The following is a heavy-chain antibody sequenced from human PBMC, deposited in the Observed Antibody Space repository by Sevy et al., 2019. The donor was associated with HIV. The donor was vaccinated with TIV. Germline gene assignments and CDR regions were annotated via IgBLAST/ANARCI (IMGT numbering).Heavy chain of an antibody. CDR3: ARDRWAKYPEDGFDI. Sequence: GGSLRLSCAASGISFSNYWMSWVRQAPGKGLEWVANINQDGSEKKFVGSVKGRFTISTDNAKNLVYLQMNSLTAEDTAVYYCARDRWAKYPEDGFDIWGQGTMVTVSS. J-gene: IGHJ3*02. V-gene: IGHV3-7*01. CDR2: INQDGSEK. CDR1: GISFSNYW.